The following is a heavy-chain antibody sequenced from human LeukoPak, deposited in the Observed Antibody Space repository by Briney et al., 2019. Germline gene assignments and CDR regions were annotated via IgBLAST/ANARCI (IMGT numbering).Heavy chain of an antibody. J-gene: IGHJ4*02. CDR2: ISWNSGNM. CDR3: ANGRSWYYFHY. V-gene: IGHV3-9*01. D-gene: IGHD6-13*01. CDR1: GLTFDDSA. Sequence: QSGRSLRLSCAGSGLTFDDSAMHWVRQVPGKGLEWVAGISWNSGNMEYADSVKGRFTISRDNAKKSLYLQMNSLRADDTALYYCANGRSWYYFHYWGQGTLVTVSS.